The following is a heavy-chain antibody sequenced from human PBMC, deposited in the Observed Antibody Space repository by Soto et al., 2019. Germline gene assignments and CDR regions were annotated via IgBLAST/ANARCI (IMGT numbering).Heavy chain of an antibody. CDR1: GYSISSGYF. Sequence: SETLSLTCAVSGYSISSGYFWGWIRQPPGKGLEWIGSIYHSGYIGAMYDSGNTYYNPSLXSGVTISIDTSKDQFSLKLSSVTAADAAVYYCARSTTGAKRGTSPPNWFHPWGQGSLVT. CDR2: IYHSGYIGAMYDSGNT. J-gene: IGHJ5*02. CDR3: ARSTTGAKRGTSPPNWFHP. D-gene: IGHD1-26*01. V-gene: IGHV4-38-2*01.